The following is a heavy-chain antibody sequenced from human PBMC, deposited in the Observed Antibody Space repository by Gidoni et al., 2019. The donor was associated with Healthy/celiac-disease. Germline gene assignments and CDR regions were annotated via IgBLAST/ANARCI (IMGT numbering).Heavy chain of an antibody. CDR3: ARGDAGEWDYFDY. V-gene: IGHV4-34*01. CDR1: GGSFSGYY. Sequence: QVQLQQWGAGLLKPSETLSPPCAVYGGSFSGYYWSWSRQPPGKGLEWIGEINHSGSTNYNPSLKGRVTISVDTSRNQVSLKLSSVTAADTAVYYCARGDAGEWDYFDYWGQGTLVTVS. J-gene: IGHJ4*02. D-gene: IGHD3-10*01. CDR2: INHSGST.